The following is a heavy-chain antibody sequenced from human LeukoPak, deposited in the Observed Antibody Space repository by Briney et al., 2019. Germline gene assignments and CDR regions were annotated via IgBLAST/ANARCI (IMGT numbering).Heavy chain of an antibody. CDR2: IIPIFGKA. V-gene: IGHV1-69*06. J-gene: IGHJ5*02. CDR1: GGTFSSYA. D-gene: IGHD5-12*01. CDR3: AREGGYDYYWFDP. Sequence: SVKVSCKASGGTFSSYAISWVRHAPGQGLEWMGGIIPIFGKANYAQKFQGRVTITADKSTSTAYMELSSLRSEDTAVYYCAREGGYDYYWFDPWGQGTLVTVSS.